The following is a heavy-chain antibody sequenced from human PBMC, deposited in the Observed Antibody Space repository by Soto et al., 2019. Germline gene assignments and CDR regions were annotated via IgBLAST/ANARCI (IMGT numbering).Heavy chain of an antibody. CDR3: EWHFHSSGYYLGFDY. CDR2: IIPIFATA. CDR1: GGTFSSYA. D-gene: IGHD6-19*01. Sequence: QVQLVQSGAEVKKPGSSVKVSCKASGGTFSSYAISWVRQAPGQGLEWMGGIIPIFATANYAQKFQGRVTITADESTSTAYMDLSSMRSEDTAVYSCEWHFHSSGYYLGFDYWGQGTLVNVSA. V-gene: IGHV1-69*12. J-gene: IGHJ4*02.